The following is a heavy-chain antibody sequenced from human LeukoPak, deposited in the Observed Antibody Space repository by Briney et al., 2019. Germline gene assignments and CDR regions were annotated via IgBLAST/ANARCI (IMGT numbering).Heavy chain of an antibody. CDR1: GYTFTGYY. J-gene: IGHJ5*02. CDR2: INPNSGGT. V-gene: IGHV1-2*04. Sequence: GASVKVSCKASGYTFTGYYMHWVRQAPGQGLEWMGWINPNSGGTNYAQKFQGWVTMTRDTSISTAYMELSRLRSDDTAVYYCARGFSRHGSGKHWFDPWGQGTLVTVSS. D-gene: IGHD3-10*01. CDR3: ARGFSRHGSGKHWFDP.